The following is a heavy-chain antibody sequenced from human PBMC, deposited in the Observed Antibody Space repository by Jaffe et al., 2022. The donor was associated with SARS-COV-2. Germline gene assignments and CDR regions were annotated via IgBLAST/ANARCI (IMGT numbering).Heavy chain of an antibody. J-gene: IGHJ6*02. D-gene: IGHD2-15*01. CDR3: AKDVGYCSGGSCYGYYYYGMDV. Sequence: QVQLVESGGGVVQPGRSLRLSCAASGFTFSSYGMHWVRQAPGKGLEWVAVISYDGSNKYYADSVKGRFTISRDNSKNTLYLQMNSLRAEDTAVYYCAKDVGYCSGGSCYGYYYYGMDVWGQGTTVTVSS. CDR2: ISYDGSNK. CDR1: GFTFSSYG. V-gene: IGHV3-30*18.